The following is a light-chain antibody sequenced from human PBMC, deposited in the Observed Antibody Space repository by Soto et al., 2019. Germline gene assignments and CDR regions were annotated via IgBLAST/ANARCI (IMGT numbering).Light chain of an antibody. J-gene: IGKJ5*01. CDR3: QQLNSYLIT. V-gene: IGKV1-9*01. CDR1: QGISSY. CDR2: AAS. Sequence: IEWTQSPASLSSSVGDRVTITCRANQGISSYLAWYKQKPGKAPKLLSYAASTLQSGVPSRFSGSGSGTDFTLTISSLKPEDFETYYCQQLNSYLITFGQGTRLEI.